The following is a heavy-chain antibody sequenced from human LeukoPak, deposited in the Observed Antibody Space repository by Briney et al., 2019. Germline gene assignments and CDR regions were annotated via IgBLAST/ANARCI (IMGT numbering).Heavy chain of an antibody. Sequence: PSETLSLTCTVSGVPISSGGYSWTWIRQPPGRGLEWIGNTYSGGTAHYNPSLRSRVTISVDTSKSQFSLKLHSLTAADTAVYYCARRVLGSGRQDYWGRGILVTVSS. V-gene: IGHV4-39*01. J-gene: IGHJ4*02. CDR2: TYSGGTA. D-gene: IGHD3-10*01. CDR1: GVPISSGGYS. CDR3: ARRVLGSGRQDY.